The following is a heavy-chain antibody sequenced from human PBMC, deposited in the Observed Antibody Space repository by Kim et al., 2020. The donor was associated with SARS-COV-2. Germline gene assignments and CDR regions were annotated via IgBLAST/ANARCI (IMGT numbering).Heavy chain of an antibody. V-gene: IGHV3-48*03. D-gene: IGHD3-22*01. CDR3: ARDTSYYDSSGYVDY. J-gene: IGHJ4*02. CDR2: ISSSGSTI. Sequence: GGSLRLSCAASGFTFSSYEMNWVRQAPGKGLEWVSYISSSGSTIYYADSVKGRFTISRDNAKNSLYLQMNSLRAEDTAVYYCARDTSYYDSSGYVDYWGQGTLVTVSS. CDR1: GFTFSSYE.